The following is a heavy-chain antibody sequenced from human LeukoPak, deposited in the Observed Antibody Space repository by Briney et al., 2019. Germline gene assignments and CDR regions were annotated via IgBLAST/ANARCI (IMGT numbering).Heavy chain of an antibody. Sequence: SETLSLTCTVSGGSISSYYWSWIRQPAGKGLEWNGRIYTSGSTNYNPSLKRRVTMSVDTSKKQFSLKLSSVTAADTAVYYSARNSGGYWVASGAIDYWGRGTLVTVSS. J-gene: IGHJ4*02. D-gene: IGHD1-26*01. CDR1: GGSISSYY. CDR2: IYTSGST. V-gene: IGHV4-4*07. CDR3: ARNSGGYWVASGAIDY.